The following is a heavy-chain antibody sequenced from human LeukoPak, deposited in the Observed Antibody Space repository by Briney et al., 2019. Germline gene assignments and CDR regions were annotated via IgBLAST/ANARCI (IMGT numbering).Heavy chain of an antibody. CDR2: IYYTGT. CDR1: GGSVTDYY. D-gene: IGHD1-26*01. CDR3: ARGGSYYPEAFDI. V-gene: IGHV4-59*02. Sequence: SETLSLTCTVSGGSVTDYYWSWIRQSPGKGLEWIGYIYYTGTSYNPSLKSRVTISADTSKNQFSLKLISVTAADTAVYYCARGGSYYPEAFDIWGQGTMVAVSS. J-gene: IGHJ3*02.